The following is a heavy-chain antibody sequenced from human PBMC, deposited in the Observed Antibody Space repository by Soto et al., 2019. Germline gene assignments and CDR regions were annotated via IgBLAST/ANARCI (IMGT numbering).Heavy chain of an antibody. CDR3: ARDGYSSGWYGYYYYYYMDV. CDR1: GYTFTSYA. V-gene: IGHV1-3*01. D-gene: IGHD6-19*01. J-gene: IGHJ6*03. Sequence: QVQLVQSGAEVKKPGASVMVSCKASGYTFTSYAMHWVRQAPGQRLEWMGWINAGNGNTKYSQKFQGRVTITRDTSASTAYMELSSLRSEDTAVYYCARDGYSSGWYGYYYYYYMDVWGKGTTVTVSS. CDR2: INAGNGNT.